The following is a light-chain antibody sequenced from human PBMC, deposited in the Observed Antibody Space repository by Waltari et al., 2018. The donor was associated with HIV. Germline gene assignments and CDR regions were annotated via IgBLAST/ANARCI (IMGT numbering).Light chain of an antibody. J-gene: IGLJ2*01. CDR2: LNSDGSH. V-gene: IGLV4-69*01. Sequence: QLLLTQSPSASASLGASVRLTCTLSNGHSDYAITWHQQQPEKGPRFLMRLNSDGSHNKVDGISDRFSGSSSGAERYLTISSLQAEDEGDYHCQTWGAGIQVFGGGTKLTVL. CDR3: QTWGAGIQV. CDR1: NGHSDYA.